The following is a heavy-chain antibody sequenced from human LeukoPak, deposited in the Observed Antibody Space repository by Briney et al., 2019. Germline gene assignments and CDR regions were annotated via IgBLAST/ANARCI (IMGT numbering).Heavy chain of an antibody. CDR3: ARRVTMVRGVIITWGENNWFDP. D-gene: IGHD3-10*01. V-gene: IGHV4-39*01. CDR1: GDSISSSSYY. CDR2: IYYSGST. J-gene: IGHJ5*02. Sequence: SETLSLTCTVSGDSISSSSYYWGWIRQPPGKGLEWIGSIYYSGSTYYNASLKSRLTISIDTSKNQFSLNLSFVTAADTAVYYCARRVTMVRGVIITWGENNWFDPWGQGTLVTVSS.